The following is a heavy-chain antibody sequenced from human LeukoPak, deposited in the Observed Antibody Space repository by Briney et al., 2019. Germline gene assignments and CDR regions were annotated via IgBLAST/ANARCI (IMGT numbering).Heavy chain of an antibody. D-gene: IGHD3-22*01. J-gene: IGHJ4*02. CDR3: ASPRHSSGPGSPFDY. V-gene: IGHV3-21*04. Sequence: GGSLRLSCAASGFTFSSYSMNWVRQAPGKGLEWVSSISRSSSYIYYADSVKGRFTISRDNAKNSLFLQVNSLRSDDTAVYYCASPRHSSGPGSPFDYWGQGTLVTVSS. CDR2: ISRSSSYI. CDR1: GFTFSSYS.